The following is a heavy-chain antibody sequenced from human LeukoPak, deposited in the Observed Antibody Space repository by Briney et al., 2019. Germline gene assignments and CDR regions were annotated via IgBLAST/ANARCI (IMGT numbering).Heavy chain of an antibody. D-gene: IGHD3-22*01. V-gene: IGHV3-7*01. J-gene: IGHJ4*02. CDR3: AVYYSSGQIAY. Sequence: GGSLRLSCAASGLAFSYYWMSWVRQAPGKGLEWVANIKQDGSEKHYVDSVKGRFTVSRDNAKNSLYLQMNSLRAEDTAVYYCAVYYSSGQIAYWGQGTLVTVSS. CDR1: GLAFSYYW. CDR2: IKQDGSEK.